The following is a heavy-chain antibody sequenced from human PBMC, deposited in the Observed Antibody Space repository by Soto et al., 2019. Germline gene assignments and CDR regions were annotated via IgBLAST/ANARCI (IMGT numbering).Heavy chain of an antibody. CDR3: TRVADKKPYYYYYYMDV. CDR1: GFTFGDYA. J-gene: IGHJ6*03. CDR2: IRSKAYGGTT. Sequence: PGGSLRLSCTASGFTFGDYAMSWFRQAPGKGLEWVGFIRSKAYGGTTEYAASVKGRFTISRDDSKSIAYLQMNSLKTEDTAVYYCTRVADKKPYYYYYYMDVWGKGTTVTVSS. V-gene: IGHV3-49*03.